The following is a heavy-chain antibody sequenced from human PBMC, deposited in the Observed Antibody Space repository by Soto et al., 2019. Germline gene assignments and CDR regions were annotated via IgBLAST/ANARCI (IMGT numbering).Heavy chain of an antibody. CDR2: IMPIFRTP. J-gene: IGHJ6*02. CDR1: GGTFRNSA. CDR3: ARDNDRPQLGGNYYYILDV. Sequence: SVKVSCKASGGTFRNSAISWVRQAPGQGLEWMGGIMPIFRTPDYAQKFQGRVTITADESTNTAYMELSGLRSDDTAVYYCARDNDRPQLGGNYYYILDVWGHGTTVTVSS. D-gene: IGHD1-1*01. V-gene: IGHV1-69*13.